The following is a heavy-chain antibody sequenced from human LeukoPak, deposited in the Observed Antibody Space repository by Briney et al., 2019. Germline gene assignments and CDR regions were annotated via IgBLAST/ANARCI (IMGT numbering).Heavy chain of an antibody. J-gene: IGHJ4*02. CDR2: IANSGGST. V-gene: IGHV3-23*01. D-gene: IGHD3-10*01. Sequence: GGSLRLSCAASGFAFSIYGMIWVRQAPGKGLEWVSAIANSGGSTYYADSVKGRFTISRDNSKNTLYLEVISLTAEDTAVYYCAKDDAWLRFGEWSQGTLVTVSS. CDR1: GFAFSIYG. CDR3: AKDDAWLRFGE.